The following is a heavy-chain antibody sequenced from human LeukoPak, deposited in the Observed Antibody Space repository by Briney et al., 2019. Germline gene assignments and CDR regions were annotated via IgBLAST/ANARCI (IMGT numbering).Heavy chain of an antibody. CDR1: GYSFTGYY. J-gene: IGHJ6*02. CDR3: AREAYPYYYGMDV. Sequence: ASVKVSCKASGYSFTGYYIHWVRQAPGQGLEWMGWIDPDSGDTQYTQKYRGRVTMTRDTSISTAYMELSRLRSDDTAVYYCAREAYPYYYGMDVWGQGTTVTVSS. CDR2: IDPDSGDT. D-gene: IGHD2-21*01. V-gene: IGHV1-2*02.